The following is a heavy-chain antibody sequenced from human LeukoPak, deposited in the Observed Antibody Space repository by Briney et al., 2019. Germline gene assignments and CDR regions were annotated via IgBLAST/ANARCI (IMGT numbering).Heavy chain of an antibody. V-gene: IGHV3-74*01. CDR1: GFTFISYW. Sequence: GGSLRLSCAASGFTFISYWMTWVRQAPGKGLVWVSRINGDGSTTTYADSVKGRFTISRDNAKNTVYLQMNSLRAEDTAVYYCTRGGVDYWGQGTLVTVSS. D-gene: IGHD3-10*01. CDR3: TRGGVDY. J-gene: IGHJ4*02. CDR2: INGDGSTT.